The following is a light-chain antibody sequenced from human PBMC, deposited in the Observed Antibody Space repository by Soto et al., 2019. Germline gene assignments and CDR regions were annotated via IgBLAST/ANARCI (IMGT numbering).Light chain of an antibody. CDR1: NLADKY. J-gene: IGLJ2*01. CDR2: HDH. V-gene: IGLV3-1*01. Sequence: SYELTQPPSVSVSPGQTASITCSGDNLADKYAFWYHQKPGQSPVLVIYHDHRRPSGIPERFSGSNSGNTATLTISGTQAMDEADYYCQAWDSSTVVFGGGTKLTVL. CDR3: QAWDSSTVV.